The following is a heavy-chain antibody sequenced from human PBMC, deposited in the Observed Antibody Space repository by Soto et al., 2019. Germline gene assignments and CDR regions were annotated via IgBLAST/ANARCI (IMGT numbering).Heavy chain of an antibody. Sequence: GESLKISCKGSGYSFTSYWIGWVRQMPGKGLEWMGIIYPGDSDTRYSPSFQGQVTISADKSISTAYLQWSSLKASDTAMYYCARRAVTMSPYYYYYMDVWGKGTTVTVSS. CDR1: GYSFTSYW. J-gene: IGHJ6*03. CDR3: ARRAVTMSPYYYYYMDV. V-gene: IGHV5-51*01. CDR2: IYPGDSDT. D-gene: IGHD4-4*01.